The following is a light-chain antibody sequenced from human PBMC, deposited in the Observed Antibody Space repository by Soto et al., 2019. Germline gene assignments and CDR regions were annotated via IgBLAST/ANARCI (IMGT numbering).Light chain of an antibody. CDR1: QSVSNW. Sequence: DIQMTQSPSTLSASVGDRVTISCRASQSVSNWLAWYQQKPGKAPKLLIYKASSLESGVPSRFSGSGSGTEFTLTISRLQPDDFATYYCQQYNYYWTFGQGTKVEIK. J-gene: IGKJ1*01. CDR3: QQYNYYWT. V-gene: IGKV1-5*03. CDR2: KAS.